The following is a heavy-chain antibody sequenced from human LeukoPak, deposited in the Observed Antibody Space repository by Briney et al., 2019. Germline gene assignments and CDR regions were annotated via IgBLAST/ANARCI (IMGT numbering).Heavy chain of an antibody. CDR1: GFTFSCYA. J-gene: IGHJ4*02. V-gene: IGHV3-23*01. Sequence: PGGSLRLSCAASGFTFSCYAMGWVRQAPGKGLEWVSAISGRGGSTYYADSVKGRFTVSRDNSKNTLSLQMNSLRAEDTAVYYCAKDEQWLVYDYWGQGTLVTVSS. CDR2: ISGRGGST. D-gene: IGHD6-19*01. CDR3: AKDEQWLVYDY.